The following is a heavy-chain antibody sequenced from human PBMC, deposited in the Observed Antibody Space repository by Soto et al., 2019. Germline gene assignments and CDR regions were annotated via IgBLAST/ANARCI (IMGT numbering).Heavy chain of an antibody. D-gene: IGHD6-13*01. CDR3: ARDTQGDQQLVLDY. CDR2: ISYDGSNK. Sequence: QVQLVESGGGVVQPGRSLRLSCAASGFTFSSYAMHWVRQAPGKGLEWVAVISYDGSNKYYADSVKGRFTIFRDNSKNTLYLQMNSLRAEDTAVYYCARDTQGDQQLVLDYWGQGTLVTVSS. V-gene: IGHV3-30-3*01. CDR1: GFTFSSYA. J-gene: IGHJ4*02.